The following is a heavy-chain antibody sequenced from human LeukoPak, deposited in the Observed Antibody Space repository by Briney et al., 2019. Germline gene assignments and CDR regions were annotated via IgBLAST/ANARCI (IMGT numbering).Heavy chain of an antibody. CDR1: GGSFSGYY. CDR2: INHSGST. CDR3: ARNGNEITMVRGVIIH. Sequence: SETLSLTCAVYGGSFSGYYWSWIRQPPGKGLEWIGEINHSGSTNYNPSLKSRVTISVDTSKNQFSLKLSSVTAADTAVYYCARNGNEITMVRGVIIHWGQGTLVTVSS. J-gene: IGHJ4*02. V-gene: IGHV4-34*01. D-gene: IGHD3-10*01.